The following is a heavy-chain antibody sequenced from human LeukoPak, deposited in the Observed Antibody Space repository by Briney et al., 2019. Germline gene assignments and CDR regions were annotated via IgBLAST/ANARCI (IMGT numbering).Heavy chain of an antibody. J-gene: IGHJ6*03. CDR3: ARETIGYYYYYYMDV. V-gene: IGHV1-2*02. Sequence: ASVKVSCKASGYTFTGYYMHWVRQAPGQGLEWMGWINPNSGGPNYAQKLQGRVTMTRDTSISTAYMELGRLRSDDTAVYYCARETIGYYYYYYMDVWGKGTTVTVSS. CDR2: INPNSGGP. CDR1: GYTFTGYY. D-gene: IGHD1-7*01.